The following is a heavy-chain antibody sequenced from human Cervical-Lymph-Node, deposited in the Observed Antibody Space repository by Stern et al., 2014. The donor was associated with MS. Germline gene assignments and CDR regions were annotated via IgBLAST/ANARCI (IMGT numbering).Heavy chain of an antibody. D-gene: IGHD3-10*01. CDR3: ALRRSYYVH. CDR2: LIPFFGAT. V-gene: IGHV1-69*01. J-gene: IGHJ4*02. CDR1: GDTFSSYA. Sequence: VQLVESGAEVKKPGSSVKLSCKASGDTFSSYALSWVRQAPGQGLEWVGGLIPFFGATRYAEKFQDRVTITPEESTGTAFMELTSLTFDDTAVYYCALRRSYYVHGGQGTLVTVSS.